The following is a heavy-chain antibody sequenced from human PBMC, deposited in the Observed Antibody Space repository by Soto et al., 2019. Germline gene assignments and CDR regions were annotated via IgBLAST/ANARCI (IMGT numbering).Heavy chain of an antibody. CDR3: AKDPHPGIAAAGGAFDI. D-gene: IGHD6-13*01. Sequence: PGGSLRLSCAASGFTFNSYWMTWVRQAPGKGLEWVANINTDGSQKHSVDSVKGRFTFSRDNGKNSLYLQMNSLRVEDTAVYYCAKDPHPGIAAAGGAFDIWGQGTMVTVSS. CDR2: INTDGSQK. V-gene: IGHV3-7*01. CDR1: GFTFNSYW. J-gene: IGHJ3*02.